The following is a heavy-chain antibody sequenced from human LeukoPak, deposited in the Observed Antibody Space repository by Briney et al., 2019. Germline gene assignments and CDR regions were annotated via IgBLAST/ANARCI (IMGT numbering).Heavy chain of an antibody. D-gene: IGHD3-10*01. CDR2: IKSKTDGGTT. CDR1: GFTFSNAW. CDR3: TTSMVRGVIISPYYGMDV. Sequence: GGSLRLSCAASGFTFSNAWMSWVRQAPGKGLEWVGRIKSKTDGGTTDYAAPVKGRFTISRDDSKHTLYLQMNSLKTQDTAVYYCTTSMVRGVIISPYYGMDVWGQGTTVTVSS. V-gene: IGHV3-15*01. J-gene: IGHJ6*02.